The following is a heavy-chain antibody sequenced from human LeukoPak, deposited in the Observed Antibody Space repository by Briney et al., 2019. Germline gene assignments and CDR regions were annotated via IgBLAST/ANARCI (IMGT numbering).Heavy chain of an antibody. V-gene: IGHV4-31*03. Sequence: SQTLSLTCTVSGGSISSGGYYWSWIRQHPGKGLEWIGYIYYSGSTYYNPSLKSRVTISVDTSKNQFSLKLSSVTAADTAVYYCARSHCSSTSCYRLNWFDPWGQGTLVTVSS. J-gene: IGHJ5*02. D-gene: IGHD2-2*02. CDR1: GGSISSGGYY. CDR3: ARSHCSSTSCYRLNWFDP. CDR2: IYYSGST.